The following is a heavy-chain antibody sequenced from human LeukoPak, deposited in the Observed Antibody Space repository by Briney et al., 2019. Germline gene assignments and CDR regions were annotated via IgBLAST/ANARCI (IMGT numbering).Heavy chain of an antibody. V-gene: IGHV3-30-3*01. CDR3: ARDGDYALWKYYFDY. CDR2: ISYDGSNK. J-gene: IGHJ4*02. D-gene: IGHD4-17*01. CDR1: GFTFSRYA. Sequence: GRSLRLSCAASGFTFSRYAMHWVREAPGKGLEWVTIISYDGSNKYYADSVKSRFTISRDNSKNTLYLQMNSLRAEDTAVYYCARDGDYALWKYYFDYWGQGTLVTVSS.